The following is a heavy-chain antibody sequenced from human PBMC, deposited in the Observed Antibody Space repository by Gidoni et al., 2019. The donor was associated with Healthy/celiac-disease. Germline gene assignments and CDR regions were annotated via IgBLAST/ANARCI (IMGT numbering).Heavy chain of an antibody. D-gene: IGHD6-13*01. Sequence: EVQLVQSGAEVQKPGESLKIACKGSGDRFTSYWIGWVRQMPGKGLEWMGIIYPGDSDTRYSPSFQGQVTISADKSISTAYPQWSSLKASDTAMYYCARPKGSDSRTFYYWGQGTLVTVSS. V-gene: IGHV5-51*01. J-gene: IGHJ4*02. CDR3: ARPKGSDSRTFYY. CDR2: IYPGDSDT. CDR1: GDRFTSYW.